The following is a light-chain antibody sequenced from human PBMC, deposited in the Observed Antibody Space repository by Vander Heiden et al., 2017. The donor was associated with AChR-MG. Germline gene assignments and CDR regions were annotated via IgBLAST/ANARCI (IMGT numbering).Light chain of an antibody. CDR1: QSVSSN. CDR3: QQYNYWPRT. J-gene: IGKJ1*01. V-gene: IGKV3-15*01. CDR2: GAS. Sequence: DIVMTQSPATLSPPPGESATLSGSASQSVSSNLAWYQQKPGQAPRLLIYGASTRATGIPARFSGSGSGTEFTLTISSLQSEDFAVYCCQQYNYWPRTFGQGTKVEIK.